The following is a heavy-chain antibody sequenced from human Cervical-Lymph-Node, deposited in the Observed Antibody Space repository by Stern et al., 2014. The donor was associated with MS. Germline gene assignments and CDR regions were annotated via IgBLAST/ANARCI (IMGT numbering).Heavy chain of an antibody. CDR1: GYTFTKHA. D-gene: IGHD4-17*01. CDR2: INTNTGNA. CDR3: ARDGPVRTLGAFDV. Sequence: QVQLVQSGSELRKPGASVKVSCKASGYTFTKHAINWVRQAPGQGLEWIGWINTNTGNATYAQDLTGRFVFYLDTSVSTAYLQINNLKAADTAVFYCARDGPVRTLGAFDVWGHGTMVTVSS. V-gene: IGHV7-4-1*02. J-gene: IGHJ3*01.